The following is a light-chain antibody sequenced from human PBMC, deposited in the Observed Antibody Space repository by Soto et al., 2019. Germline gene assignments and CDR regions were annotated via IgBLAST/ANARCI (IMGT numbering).Light chain of an antibody. CDR3: SSFRSNSTWV. CDR2: EVS. CDR1: SSDVGGYKF. V-gene: IGLV2-14*01. Sequence: QSVLTQPASVSGSPGQSITISCTGTSSDVGGYKFVSWYQHKPGKAPKVILYEVSNRPSGVSNRFSGSRSGNTASLTISGLQAEDEADYYCSSFRSNSTWVFGGGTKVTVL. J-gene: IGLJ3*02.